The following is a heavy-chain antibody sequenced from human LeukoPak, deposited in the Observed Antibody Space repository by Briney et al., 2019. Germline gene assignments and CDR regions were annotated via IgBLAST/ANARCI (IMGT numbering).Heavy chain of an antibody. CDR1: GFTFSSNW. D-gene: IGHD3-10*01. V-gene: IGHV3-15*01. CDR3: TTDLGTYYHGSQRLIPIDY. CDR2: IKSKTDGETT. Sequence: PGGSLRLSCADSGFTFSSNWMSWVRQAPGKGLEWIGRIKSKTDGETTNYAEPVRGRFTISRDDSKSAVYLQMNSLKIEDTAVYYCTTDLGTYYHGSQRLIPIDYWGQGTLVTVSS. J-gene: IGHJ4*02.